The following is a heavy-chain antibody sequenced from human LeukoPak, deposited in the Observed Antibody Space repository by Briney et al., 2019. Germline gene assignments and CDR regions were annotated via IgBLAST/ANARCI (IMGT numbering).Heavy chain of an antibody. Sequence: PGGSLRLSCAASGFTFSSYSMNWVRQAPGKGLEWVSSTSSSSSYIYYADSVKGRFTISRDNAKNSLYLQMNSLRAEDTAVYYCARDAHGSSGLGWGQGTLVTVSS. J-gene: IGHJ4*02. D-gene: IGHD3-22*01. CDR1: GFTFSSYS. V-gene: IGHV3-21*01. CDR2: TSSSSSYI. CDR3: ARDAHGSSGLG.